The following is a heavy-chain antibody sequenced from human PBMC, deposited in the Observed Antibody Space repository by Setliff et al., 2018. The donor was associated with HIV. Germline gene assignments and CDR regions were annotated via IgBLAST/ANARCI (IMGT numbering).Heavy chain of an antibody. CDR1: GFAFDTYA. D-gene: IGHD5-12*01. Sequence: LRLSCAASGFAFDTYAMNWVRQAPGKGLEWVSLISFDATGKVYVDSVEGRFTISRDNSKNTLYLQMNSLRIEDTAVYYCTTGPYNGYSYWGQGTLVTVSS. CDR2: ISFDATGK. V-gene: IGHV3-30*04. CDR3: TTGPYNGYSY. J-gene: IGHJ4*02.